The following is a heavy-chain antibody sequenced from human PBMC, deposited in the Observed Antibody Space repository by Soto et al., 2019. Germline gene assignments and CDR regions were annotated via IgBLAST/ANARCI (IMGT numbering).Heavy chain of an antibody. CDR1: GGSISSGGYY. Sequence: SETLSLTCTVSGGSISSGGYYWSWIRQHPGKGLEWIGYIYYSGSTYYNPSLKSRVTISVDTSKNQFSLKLSSVTAADTAVYHCARSVRLGYCSGGSCYSSWFDPWGQGTLVTVSS. D-gene: IGHD2-15*01. CDR3: ARSVRLGYCSGGSCYSSWFDP. V-gene: IGHV4-31*03. J-gene: IGHJ5*02. CDR2: IYYSGST.